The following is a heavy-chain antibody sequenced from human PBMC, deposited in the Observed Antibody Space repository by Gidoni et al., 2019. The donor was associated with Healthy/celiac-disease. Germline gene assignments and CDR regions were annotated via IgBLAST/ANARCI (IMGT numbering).Heavy chain of an antibody. CDR2: SNHSGST. D-gene: IGHD7-27*01. V-gene: IGHV4-34*01. J-gene: IGHJ5*02. Sequence: VQLQQRGAGQLKPSETLSLTCAVSGGSFRGYSWSWIRQPPGKGLEWIGESNHSGSTTYNPSLKSRVTISVDTAKNQFSLKLSSVTPAYTAVYYCSRALGIYSGWFDPWGQGTLVTVSS. CDR3: SRALGIYSGWFDP. CDR1: GGSFRGYS.